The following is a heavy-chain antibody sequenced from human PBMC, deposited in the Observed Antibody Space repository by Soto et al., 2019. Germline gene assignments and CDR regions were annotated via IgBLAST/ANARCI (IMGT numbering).Heavy chain of an antibody. CDR3: ARDQSDYGSGIKGY. Sequence: QVQLVQSVAEVKKPGASVKVSCKASGYTFTSYGISWVRQAPGQGLEGMGWISAYNGNTNYAQKLQGRVTMTTDTSTSTAYMELRSLRSDDTAVYYCARDQSDYGSGIKGYWGQGTLVTVSS. CDR2: ISAYNGNT. D-gene: IGHD3-10*01. V-gene: IGHV1-18*01. J-gene: IGHJ4*02. CDR1: GYTFTSYG.